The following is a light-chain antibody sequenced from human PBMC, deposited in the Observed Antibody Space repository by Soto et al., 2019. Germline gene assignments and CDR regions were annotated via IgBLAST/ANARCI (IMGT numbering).Light chain of an antibody. CDR2: AAS. V-gene: IGKV1-6*01. CDR3: LQDYNYPT. Sequence: AIQMTQSPSSLSASVGDRVTITCRASQGIRNDLGWYQQKPGKAPKLLIYAASSLQSGVPSRFSGSGSGTDFTLTISSMQPEDFATYYCLQDYNYPTFGGGTKVEIK. CDR1: QGIRND. J-gene: IGKJ4*01.